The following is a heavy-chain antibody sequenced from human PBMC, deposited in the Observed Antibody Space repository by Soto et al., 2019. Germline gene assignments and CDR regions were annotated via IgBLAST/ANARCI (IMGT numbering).Heavy chain of an antibody. CDR3: ASLPVSPGNDYYDSSGYAFDI. V-gene: IGHV3-33*01. CDR1: GFTFSSYG. J-gene: IGHJ3*02. Sequence: LRLSCAASGFTFSSYGMHWVRQAPGKGLEWVAVIWYDGSNKYYADSVKGRFTISRDNSKNTLYLQMYSLRAEDTAVYYCASLPVSPGNDYYDSSGYAFDIWGQGTMVTVSS. CDR2: IWYDGSNK. D-gene: IGHD3-22*01.